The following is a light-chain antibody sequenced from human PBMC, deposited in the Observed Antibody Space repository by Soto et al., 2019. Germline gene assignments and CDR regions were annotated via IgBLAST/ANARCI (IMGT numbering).Light chain of an antibody. CDR1: SSDVGGYNY. CDR3: CSYAGSRYV. J-gene: IGLJ1*01. CDR2: DVS. Sequence: QSALTQPRSVSGSPGQSVTISCTGTSSDVGGYNYVSWYQQHPGKAPKLMIYDVSKRPSGVPDRFSGSKSGNTASLTISGLQAEDEADYYCCSYAGSRYVFGTGTNHRP. V-gene: IGLV2-11*01.